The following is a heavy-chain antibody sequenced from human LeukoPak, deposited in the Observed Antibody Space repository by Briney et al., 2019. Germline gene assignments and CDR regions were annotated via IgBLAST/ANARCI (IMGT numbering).Heavy chain of an antibody. J-gene: IGHJ5*02. CDR3: AKAALIIAAAGDNWFDP. D-gene: IGHD6-13*01. CDR1: GFTFSSYA. CDR2: ISGSGGST. Sequence: GGSLRLSCAASGFTFSSYAMSWVRQAPGKGLEWVSAISGSGGSTYYADSVKGRFTISRDNAKNSLYLQMNSLRAEDTAVYYCAKAALIIAAAGDNWFDPWGQGTLVTVSS. V-gene: IGHV3-23*01.